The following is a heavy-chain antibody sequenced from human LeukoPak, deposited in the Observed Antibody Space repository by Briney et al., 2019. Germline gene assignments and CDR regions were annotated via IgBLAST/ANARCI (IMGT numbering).Heavy chain of an antibody. CDR3: ARGMRDYYGLDY. J-gene: IGHJ4*02. D-gene: IGHD3-10*01. CDR1: GFTFSSFW. CDR2: INSDESTT. Sequence: GGSLRLSCAASGFTFSSFWMHWVRQAPGKGLVWVSHINSDESTTNYADSVRGRFTISRDNAKNTLYLQMNSLTAEDTAVYYCARGMRDYYGLDYWGQGTLVTVSS. V-gene: IGHV3-74*01.